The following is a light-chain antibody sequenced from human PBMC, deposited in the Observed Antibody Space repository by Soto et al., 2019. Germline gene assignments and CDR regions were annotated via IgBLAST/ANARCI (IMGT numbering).Light chain of an antibody. Sequence: EIVMTQSPATLSVSPGERVTLSCRASQSVSSNLAWYQHKPGQAPRLHIYGAFARATGVPARFSGSGSGTEFTLTISSLQSEDFAVYYCQQYNNWPRTFGQGTKLEIK. V-gene: IGKV3-15*01. J-gene: IGKJ2*01. CDR3: QQYNNWPRT. CDR1: QSVSSN. CDR2: GAF.